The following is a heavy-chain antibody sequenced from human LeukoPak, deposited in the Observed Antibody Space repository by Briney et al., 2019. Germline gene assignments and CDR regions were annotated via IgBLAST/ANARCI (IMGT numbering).Heavy chain of an antibody. V-gene: IGHV4-34*01. CDR2: INHSGST. J-gene: IGHJ1*01. D-gene: IGHD4-17*01. CDR3: ASGVTMDDYGDVLIYFQH. Sequence: SETLSLTCAVYGGSFSGYYWSWIRQPPGKGLEWIGEINHSGSTNYNPSLKSRVTISVDTSKNQFSLKLSSVTAADTAVYYCASGVTMDDYGDVLIYFQHWGQGTLVTVSS. CDR1: GGSFSGYY.